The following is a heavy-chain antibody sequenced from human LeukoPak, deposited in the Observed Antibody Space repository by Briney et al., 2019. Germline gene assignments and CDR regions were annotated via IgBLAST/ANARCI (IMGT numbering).Heavy chain of an antibody. D-gene: IGHD3/OR15-3a*01. CDR2: IYYSGNT. CDR3: ARQTGSGLFILP. J-gene: IGHJ4*02. V-gene: IGHV4-39*01. Sequence: SETLSLTCAVSGVSISSSNSYWGWIRQPPGKGLEWIGSIYYSGNTYYNASLKSQVSISIDTSKNQFSLKLTSVTAADTAVYYCARQTGSGLFILPGGQGTLVTVSS. CDR1: GVSISSSNSY.